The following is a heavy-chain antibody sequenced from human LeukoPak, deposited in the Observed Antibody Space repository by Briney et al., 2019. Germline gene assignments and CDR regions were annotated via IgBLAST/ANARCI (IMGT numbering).Heavy chain of an antibody. CDR2: IGTLGDIA. V-gene: IGHV3-23*01. CDR1: GFTFRSYA. Sequence: GGSLRLSCAASGFTFRSYAMTWVRQAPGKGLEWVSAIGTLGDIAYYADSVRGRFTISRDNSKNTLYLQMTRLRAEDTAIYYCAKNASGGLDYWGQGTLVTVSS. CDR3: AKNASGGLDY. D-gene: IGHD2-15*01. J-gene: IGHJ4*02.